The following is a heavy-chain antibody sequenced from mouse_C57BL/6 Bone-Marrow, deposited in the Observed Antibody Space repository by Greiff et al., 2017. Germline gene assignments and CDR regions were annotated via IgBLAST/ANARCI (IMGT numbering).Heavy chain of an antibody. V-gene: IGHV2-5*01. CDR2: IWRGGST. Sequence: VQLPESGPGLVQPSQSLSITCTVSGFSLTSYGVHWVRQSPGKGLEWLGGIWRGGSTDYNAAFMSRLSITKDNSKSQVFFKMHRLRANATAIYYCSNNGLRLDFDVWGTGTTVTVSS. D-gene: IGHD1-2*01. CDR1: GFSLTSYG. J-gene: IGHJ1*03. CDR3: SNNGLRLDFDV.